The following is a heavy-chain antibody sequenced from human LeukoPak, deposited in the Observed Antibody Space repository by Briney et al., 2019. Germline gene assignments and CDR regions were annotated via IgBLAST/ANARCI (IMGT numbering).Heavy chain of an antibody. CDR2: ISSSGSTI. V-gene: IGHV3-48*03. Sequence: PGGSLRLSCAASGFTFSSYEMNWVRQAPGKGLEWVSYISSSGSTIYYADSVKGRFTISRDNAKNSLYLQMNSLRAEDTAVYYCARRQAYYYDSSGYFYYYGMDVWGQGTTVTVFS. D-gene: IGHD3-22*01. CDR1: GFTFSSYE. CDR3: ARRQAYYYDSSGYFYYYGMDV. J-gene: IGHJ6*02.